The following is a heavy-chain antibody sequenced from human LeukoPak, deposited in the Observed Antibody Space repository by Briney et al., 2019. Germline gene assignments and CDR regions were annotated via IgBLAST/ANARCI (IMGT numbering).Heavy chain of an antibody. J-gene: IGHJ6*03. CDR3: ARDQVDYYYYYMDV. CDR1: GGSISSGSYY. V-gene: IGHV4-61*02. CDR2: IYTSGST. Sequence: SQTLSLTCTVSGGSISSGSYYWSWIRQPAGKGLEWIGRIYTSGSTNYNPSLKSRVTISVDTSKNQFSLKLSSVTAADTAVYYCARDQVDYYYYYMDVWGQGTMVTVSS. D-gene: IGHD2-15*01.